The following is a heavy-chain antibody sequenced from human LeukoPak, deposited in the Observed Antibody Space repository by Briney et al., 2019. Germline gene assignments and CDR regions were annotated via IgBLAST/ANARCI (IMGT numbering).Heavy chain of an antibody. CDR3: ARDHTGQSWTYFQHGMDV. D-gene: IGHD2/OR15-2a*01. V-gene: IGHV3-23*01. CDR1: GIMVRKLG. CDR2: NSGVGDST. J-gene: IGHJ6*01. Sequence: GSLRLFLLGSGIMVRKLGKSWVRQAPGKGLGWVSRNSGVGDSTYYADSVRGRFTISRDNSKNILFVEINSLRVDDTAIYYCARDHTGQSWTYFQHGMDVWGQGTTVSV.